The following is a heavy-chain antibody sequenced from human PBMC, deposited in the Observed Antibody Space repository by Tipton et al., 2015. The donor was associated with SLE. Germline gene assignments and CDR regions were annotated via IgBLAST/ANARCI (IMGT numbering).Heavy chain of an antibody. Sequence: LRLSCAASGFTFSSYSMSWIRQPPGKGLEWIGEINHSGSTNYNPSLKSRVTISVDTSKNQFSLKLSSVTAADTAVYYCARGPAGYSSGYYDYWGQGTLVTVSS. D-gene: IGHD3-22*01. V-gene: IGHV4-34*01. CDR2: INHSGST. CDR3: ARGPAGYSSGYYDY. CDR1: GFTFSSYS. J-gene: IGHJ4*02.